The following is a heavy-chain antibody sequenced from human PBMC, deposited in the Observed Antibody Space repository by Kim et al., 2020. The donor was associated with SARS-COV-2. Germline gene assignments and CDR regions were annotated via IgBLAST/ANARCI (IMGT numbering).Heavy chain of an antibody. CDR2: ISGSGGST. CDR1: GFTFSSYA. Sequence: GGSLRLSCAASGFTFSSYAMSWVRQAPGKGLEWVSAISGSGGSTYYADSVKGRFTISRDNSKNTLYLQMNSLRAEDTAVYYCAKGPGITPTAWDAFDIWGQGTMVTVSS. CDR3: AKGPGITPTAWDAFDI. J-gene: IGHJ3*02. V-gene: IGHV3-23*01. D-gene: IGHD1-20*01.